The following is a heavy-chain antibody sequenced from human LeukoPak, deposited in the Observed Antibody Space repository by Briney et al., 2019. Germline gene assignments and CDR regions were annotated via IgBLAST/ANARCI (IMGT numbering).Heavy chain of an antibody. V-gene: IGHV4-34*01. CDR3: ARSQLAVAGTSEGFDY. D-gene: IGHD6-19*01. J-gene: IGHJ4*02. CDR1: GGSFSGYY. CDR2: INHSGST. Sequence: SETLSLTCAVYGGSFSGYYWSWIRQPPGKGLEWIGEINHSGSTNYNPSLKSRVTISVDTSKNQFSLKLSSVTAADTAVYYCARSQLAVAGTSEGFDYWGQGTLVTVSS.